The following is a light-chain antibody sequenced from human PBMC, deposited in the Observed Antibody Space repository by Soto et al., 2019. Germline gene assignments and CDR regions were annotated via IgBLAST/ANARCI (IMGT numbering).Light chain of an antibody. J-gene: IGKJ2*01. CDR1: QSVSSNH. CDR3: HLYGGSPPHT. V-gene: IGKV3-20*01. Sequence: EIVLTQSPGTLSLSPGERATLSCRASQSVSSNHLAWYQQKPGQAPRLLIYGSSSRATGIPDRFSGSGYGTDFTLTISRLEPEEFAVYFRHLYGGSPPHTLGQGTKVEIK. CDR2: GSS.